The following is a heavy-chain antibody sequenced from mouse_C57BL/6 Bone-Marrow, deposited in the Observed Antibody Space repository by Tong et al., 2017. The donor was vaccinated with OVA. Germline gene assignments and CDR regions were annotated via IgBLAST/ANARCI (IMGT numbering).Heavy chain of an antibody. CDR2: ISSGGSYT. V-gene: IGHV5-6*01. Sequence: EVQLQESGGDLVKPGGSLKLSCAASGFTFSSYGMSWVRQTPDKRLEWVATISSGGSYTYYPDSVKGRFTISRDNAKNTLYLQMSSLRSEDTALYYCARQHYFDYWGQGTTLTVSS. CDR3: ARQHYFDY. J-gene: IGHJ2*01. CDR1: GFTFSSYG.